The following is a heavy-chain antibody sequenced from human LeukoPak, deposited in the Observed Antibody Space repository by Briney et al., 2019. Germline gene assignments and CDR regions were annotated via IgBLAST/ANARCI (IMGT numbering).Heavy chain of an antibody. J-gene: IGHJ4*02. CDR3: ARHGDSSYYFDY. Sequence: PGGSLRLSCAASGXTFSSYAMSWVRQAPGEGLEWVSAISASGGSTYYAGSVKGRFTISRDNSKNTLYLQMNGLRAEDTAVYYCARHGDSSYYFDYWGQGTLVTVSS. CDR1: GXTFSSYA. CDR2: ISASGGST. V-gene: IGHV3-23*01. D-gene: IGHD6-6*01.